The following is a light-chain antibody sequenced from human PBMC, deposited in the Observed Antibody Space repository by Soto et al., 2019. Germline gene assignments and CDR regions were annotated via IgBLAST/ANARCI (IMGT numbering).Light chain of an antibody. Sequence: EIVMTQSPATLSVSPGERATLSCRASESVSRDLGWYLQEPGQAPRLLIYGASTRATGIPDRFSGSGSGTDFTLTINSLQSGDFVVYYCQQYNQWPLTFGGGTKVEVK. CDR1: ESVSRD. J-gene: IGKJ4*01. CDR2: GAS. V-gene: IGKV3-15*01. CDR3: QQYNQWPLT.